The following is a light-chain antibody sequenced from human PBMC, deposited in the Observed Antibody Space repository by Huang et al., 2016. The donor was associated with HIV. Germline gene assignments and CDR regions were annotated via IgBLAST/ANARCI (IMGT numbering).Light chain of an antibody. CDR3: LQLSNYPRT. V-gene: IGKV1-9*01. J-gene: IGKJ1*01. Sequence: IQLTQSPSSLSASVGDRVTITCRASQGISSYLAWYQEKPGKVPKLLIYAASTLQTGVPSRFSGSGSGTDFTLTISSRQPEDFATYYCLQLSNYPRTFGQGTKVEIK. CDR1: QGISSY. CDR2: AAS.